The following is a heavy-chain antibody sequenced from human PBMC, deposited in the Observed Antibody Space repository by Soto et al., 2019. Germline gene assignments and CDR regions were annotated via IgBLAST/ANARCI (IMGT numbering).Heavy chain of an antibody. Sequence: SETLSLTCTVSGGSIDRCDSYWAWIRQPPGKGLEWIGTSYYNGNAYYNPSLRSRVTMSVDTSKNQFSLKLISVTAADTAVYYCSRHFVAVVIKGLRYWGQGTLVTVS. V-gene: IGHV4-39*01. CDR1: GGSIDRCDSY. J-gene: IGHJ4*02. CDR2: SYYNGNA. D-gene: IGHD3-22*01. CDR3: SRHFVAVVIKGLRY.